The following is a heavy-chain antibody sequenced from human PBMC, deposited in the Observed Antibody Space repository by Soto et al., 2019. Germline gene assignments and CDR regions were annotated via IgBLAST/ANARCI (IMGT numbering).Heavy chain of an antibody. J-gene: IGHJ3*01. D-gene: IGHD3-22*01. Sequence: GGSLRLSCAASGFTFIDYSMSWVRQSPGKGLEGVDNIKQDGGEEDYVDSVKGRLTISRDNAKKLLYLQMNSLRAEDTAVYYCARVYYESRGPTKYRALDVWGQGTMVTVSS. V-gene: IGHV3-7*01. CDR1: GFTFIDYS. CDR3: ARVYYESRGPTKYRALDV. CDR2: IKQDGGEE.